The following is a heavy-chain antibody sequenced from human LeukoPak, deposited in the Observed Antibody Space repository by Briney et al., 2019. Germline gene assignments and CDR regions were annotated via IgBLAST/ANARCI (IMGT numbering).Heavy chain of an antibody. CDR1: GYSFTDYY. D-gene: IGHD2-2*01. V-gene: IGHV1-2*02. J-gene: IGHJ4*02. Sequence: ASVKVSCKASGYSFTDYYMHWVRQAPGQGLEWMGWINPNSGGTNYAQKFQGRVTMTRDTSISTAYMELSRLRSDDTAVYYCARLYEGYCSSTSCSTFGYWGQGTLVTVSS. CDR3: ARLYEGYCSSTSCSTFGY. CDR2: INPNSGGT.